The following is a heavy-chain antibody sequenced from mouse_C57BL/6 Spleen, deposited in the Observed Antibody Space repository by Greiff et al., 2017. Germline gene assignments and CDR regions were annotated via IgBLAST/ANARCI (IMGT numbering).Heavy chain of an antibody. V-gene: IGHV1-52*01. Sequence: QVQLKQPGAELVRPGSSVKLSCKASGFTFTSYWMHWVKQRPIQGLEWIGNIDPSDSDTHYNQKFKDKATLTGDNSSSTAYMQLSSLTSEDTAVDYCAKGRSGYYGSWFAYWGQGTLVTVSA. CDR1: GFTFTSYW. D-gene: IGHD1-2*01. CDR2: IDPSDSDT. CDR3: AKGRSGYYGSWFAY. J-gene: IGHJ3*01.